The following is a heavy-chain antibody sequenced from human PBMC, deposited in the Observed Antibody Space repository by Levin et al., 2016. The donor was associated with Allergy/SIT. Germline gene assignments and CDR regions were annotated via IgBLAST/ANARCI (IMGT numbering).Heavy chain of an antibody. V-gene: IGHV4-30-4*01. CDR3: ATAAVGPPHPDAFDI. D-gene: IGHD3-16*01. CDR1: GDSIFSGDYY. CDR2: VYYTGST. Sequence: SETLSLTCTVSGDSIFSGDYYWSWIRQPPGKGLEWIGYVYYTGSTYYNPSLKSRVTISVDTSKNQFSLKLSSVTAADAAVYYCATAAVGPPHPDAFDIWGQGTMVTVSS. J-gene: IGHJ3*02.